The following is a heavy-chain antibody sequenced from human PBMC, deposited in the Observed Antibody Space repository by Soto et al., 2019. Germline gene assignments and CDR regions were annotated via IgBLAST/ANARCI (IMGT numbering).Heavy chain of an antibody. V-gene: IGHV3-23*01. CDR3: ARRGAGGWFDP. J-gene: IGHJ5*02. CDR2: ISGSGDST. CDR1: GFTFSSYA. Sequence: EVQLLESGGGLVQPGGSLRLSCAASGFTFSSYAMSWVRQAPEKGLEWVSVISGSGDSTYYADSVKGRFTISRDNSKNPLYLQMNSLRAEDTAVYYCARRGAGGWFDPWGQGTLVSVSS. D-gene: IGHD6-19*01.